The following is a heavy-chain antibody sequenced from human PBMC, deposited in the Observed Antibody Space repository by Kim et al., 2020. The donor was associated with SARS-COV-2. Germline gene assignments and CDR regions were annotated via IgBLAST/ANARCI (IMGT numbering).Heavy chain of an antibody. D-gene: IGHD3-10*01. J-gene: IGHJ6*02. Sequence: SVKVSCKASGGTFSSYAISWVRQAPGQGLEWMGGIIPIFGTANYAQKFQGRVTITADESTSTAYMELSSLRSEDTAVYYCARVRSYGSGSYKVYYYGMDVWGQGTTVTVSS. CDR3: ARVRSYGSGSYKVYYYGMDV. V-gene: IGHV1-69*13. CDR2: IIPIFGTA. CDR1: GGTFSSYA.